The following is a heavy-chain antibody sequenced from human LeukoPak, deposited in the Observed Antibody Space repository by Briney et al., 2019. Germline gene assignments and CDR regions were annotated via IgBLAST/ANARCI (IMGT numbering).Heavy chain of an antibody. V-gene: IGHV4-38-2*02. CDR3: AGTYSLYDPFDI. D-gene: IGHD6-13*01. Sequence: SETLSLTCTVSNYSISSGYYWAWIRQPPGRGLEWIGNIYHSGNTYYNPSLKSRVSLSVDTSENQFSLKLSSVTAADTAVYYCAGTYSLYDPFDIWGQGTMVTVSS. CDR1: NYSISSGYY. J-gene: IGHJ3*02. CDR2: IYHSGNT.